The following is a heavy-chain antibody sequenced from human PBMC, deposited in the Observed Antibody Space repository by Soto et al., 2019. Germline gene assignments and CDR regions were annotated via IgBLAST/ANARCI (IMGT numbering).Heavy chain of an antibody. J-gene: IGHJ6*02. CDR3: ARDLLDIVVVPAAPAHYYYGMDV. D-gene: IGHD2-2*03. Sequence: QVQLVQSGAEVKKPGSSVKVSCKASGGTFSSYAISWVRQAPGQGLEWMGGIIPIFGTANYAQKCQGRVTITADESTSTAYMELSSLRSEDTAVYYCARDLLDIVVVPAAPAHYYYGMDVWGQGTTVTVSS. CDR1: GGTFSSYA. V-gene: IGHV1-69*01. CDR2: IIPIFGTA.